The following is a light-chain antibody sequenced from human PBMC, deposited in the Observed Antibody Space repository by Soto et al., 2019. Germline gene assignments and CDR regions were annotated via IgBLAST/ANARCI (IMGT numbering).Light chain of an antibody. Sequence: QAVVTQPASVSGSPGQSITISCTGTSSDVGSYNLVSWYQQHPGKAPKLMIYEVSKRPSGVSNRFSASKSGNTASLTISGLQAEDEADYYCCSYAGSSTFEKVFGGGTQLTVL. CDR3: CSYAGSSTFEKV. CDR2: EVS. V-gene: IGLV2-23*02. CDR1: SSDVGSYNL. J-gene: IGLJ3*02.